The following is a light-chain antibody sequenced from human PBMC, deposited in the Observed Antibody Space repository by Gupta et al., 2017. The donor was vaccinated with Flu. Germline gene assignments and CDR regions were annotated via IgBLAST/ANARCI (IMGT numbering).Light chain of an antibody. Sequence: QSVLPQPPSVSGAPGQRVTISCTGRSSNIGAGYDVHWYQQLPGTAPKLLIYGNSNRPSGVPDRFSGSKSGTSASLAITGLQAEDEADYYCQSYDSSLSGHVVFGGGTKLTVL. V-gene: IGLV1-40*01. J-gene: IGLJ2*01. CDR3: QSYDSSLSGHVV. CDR1: SSNIGAGYD. CDR2: GNS.